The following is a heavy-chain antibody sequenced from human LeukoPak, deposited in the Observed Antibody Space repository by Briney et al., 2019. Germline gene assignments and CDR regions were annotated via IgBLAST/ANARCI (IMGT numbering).Heavy chain of an antibody. CDR1: GFAFRTYS. J-gene: IGHJ4*02. CDR3: AREERKGAAYYLDA. Sequence: GKSLKLSCAASGFAFRTYSMHWVRQAPGEGLEWLAVITYDGNVKYYADSVKGRFTVSRDNSKKTLFLQMISLRHEDTAFYYCAREERKGAAYYLDAWGQGTPVTVSS. CDR2: ITYDGNVK. V-gene: IGHV3-30-3*01. D-gene: IGHD1-26*01.